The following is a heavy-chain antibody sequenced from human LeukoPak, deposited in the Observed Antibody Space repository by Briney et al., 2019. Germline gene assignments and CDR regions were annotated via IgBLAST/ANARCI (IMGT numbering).Heavy chain of an antibody. CDR2: IYHSGST. CDR1: GYSISSGYY. V-gene: IGHV4-38-2*02. D-gene: IGHD1-26*01. Sequence: SETLSLTCTVSGYSISSGYYWGWIRQPPGKGLEWIGSIYHSGSTYCNPSLKSRVTISVDRSKNQFSLKLSSVTAADTAVYYCARTISGSYYVVGAFDIWGQGTMVTVSS. J-gene: IGHJ3*02. CDR3: ARTISGSYYVVGAFDI.